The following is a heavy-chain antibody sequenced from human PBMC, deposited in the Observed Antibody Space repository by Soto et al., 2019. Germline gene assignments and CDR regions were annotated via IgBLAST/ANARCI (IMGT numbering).Heavy chain of an antibody. CDR3: ARRAIVVVVAAPARGAFDI. CDR2: INHSGST. CDR1: GGSFSGYY. V-gene: IGHV4-34*01. J-gene: IGHJ3*02. Sequence: PSETLSLTCAVYGGSFSGYYWSWIRQPPGKGLEWIGEINHSGSTNYNPSLKSRVTISVDTSKNQFSLKLSSVTAADTAVYYCARRAIVVVVAAPARGAFDIWGQGTMVTVSS. D-gene: IGHD2-15*01.